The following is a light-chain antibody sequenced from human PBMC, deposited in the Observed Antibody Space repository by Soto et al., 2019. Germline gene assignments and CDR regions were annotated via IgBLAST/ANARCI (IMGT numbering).Light chain of an antibody. CDR2: GAS. V-gene: IGKV3-20*01. Sequence: EIVLTQSPGSLSLSPGQRATLSCRASQSVDTTFFAWYQKKPGQAPSLLIYGASKRATGIPDRFSGSGSGTDFTLIISRLEPEDFAVYYCQQYMSSLTFGQGTKVEI. J-gene: IGKJ1*01. CDR1: QSVDTTF. CDR3: QQYMSSLT.